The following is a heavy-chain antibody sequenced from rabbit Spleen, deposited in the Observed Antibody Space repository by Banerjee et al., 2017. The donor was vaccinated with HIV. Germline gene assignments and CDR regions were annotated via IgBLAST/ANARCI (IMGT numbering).Heavy chain of an antibody. V-gene: IGHV1S40*01. D-gene: IGHD1-1*01. Sequence: QSLEESGGDLVKPGASLTLTCTASGFSFSGSYWPCCVRQSPGKGLERIACIYGGGSGSTYYASWAKGRFTISKTSSTTVTLQVTRLTAADTATYFCARDTSSSFSSYGMDLWGQGTLVTVS. CDR3: ARDTSSSFSSYGMDL. J-gene: IGHJ6*01. CDR2: IYGGGSGST. CDR1: GFSFSGSYW.